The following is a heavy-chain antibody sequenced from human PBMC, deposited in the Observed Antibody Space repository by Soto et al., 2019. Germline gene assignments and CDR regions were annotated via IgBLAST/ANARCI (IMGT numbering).Heavy chain of an antibody. CDR3: ARRVVVARGTAFDI. D-gene: IGHD2-15*01. J-gene: IGHJ3*02. Sequence: KASETLSLTCAVSGGSISSSNWWSWVRQPPGKGLEWIGEIYHSGSTNYNPSLKSRVTISVDKSKNQFSLKLSSVTAADTAVYYCARRVVVARGTAFDIWGQGTMVTVSS. V-gene: IGHV4-4*02. CDR2: IYHSGST. CDR1: GGSISSSNW.